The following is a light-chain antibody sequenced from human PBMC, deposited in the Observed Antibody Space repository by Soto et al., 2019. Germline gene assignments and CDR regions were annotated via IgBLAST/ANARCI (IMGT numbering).Light chain of an antibody. Sequence: DIQMTQSPSTLSASVGERVSITCRASQSISTWLAWYQQKPGKAPKLLIFDASSLESRFSSRFSGRGSGTQFTLIISSLQPDDFATYYCQQYSTYPWTFGQGTKVEIK. CDR2: DAS. CDR3: QQYSTYPWT. V-gene: IGKV1-5*01. J-gene: IGKJ1*01. CDR1: QSISTW.